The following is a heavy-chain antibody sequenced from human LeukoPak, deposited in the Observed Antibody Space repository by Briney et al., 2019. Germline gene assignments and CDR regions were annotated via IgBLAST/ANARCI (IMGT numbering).Heavy chain of an antibody. CDR1: GDSVSSNSAA. CDR2: TYYRSKWYN. V-gene: IGHV6-1*01. D-gene: IGHD5-18*01. Sequence: SQTLSLTCAISGDSVSSNSAAWNWIRQSPSRGLEWLGRTYYRSKWYNDYAVSVKSRITINPDTSKNQFSLQLNSETPEDTAVYYCARDLGYSYGSGVHDAFDIWGQGTMVTVSS. CDR3: ARDLGYSYGSGVHDAFDI. J-gene: IGHJ3*02.